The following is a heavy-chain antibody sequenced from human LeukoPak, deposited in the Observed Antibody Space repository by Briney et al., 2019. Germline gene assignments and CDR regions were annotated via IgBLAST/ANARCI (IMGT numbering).Heavy chain of an antibody. CDR3: ARDFSHYYDKVDY. CDR1: GFTFSSYS. Sequence: PGGSLRLSCAASGFTFSSYSMNWVRQAPGKGLEWVSSISSSSSYIYYADSVKGRFTISRDNAKNSLYLQMNSLRAEDTAVYYCARDFSHYYDKVDYWGQGTLVTVSS. V-gene: IGHV3-21*01. CDR2: ISSSSSYI. D-gene: IGHD3-22*01. J-gene: IGHJ4*02.